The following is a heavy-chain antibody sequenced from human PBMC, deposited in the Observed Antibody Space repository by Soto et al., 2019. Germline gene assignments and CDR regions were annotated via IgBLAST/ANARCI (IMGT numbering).Heavy chain of an antibody. D-gene: IGHD2-2*01. J-gene: IGHJ5*02. Sequence: SETLSLTCAVYGGSFSGYYWSWIRQPPGKGLEWIGEINHSGSTNYNPSLKSRVTISVDTSKNQFSLKLSSVTAADTAVYYCARRVGYCISTSCSLWFDPWGQGTLVTVS. CDR3: ARRVGYCISTSCSLWFDP. CDR2: INHSGST. V-gene: IGHV4-34*01. CDR1: GGSFSGYY.